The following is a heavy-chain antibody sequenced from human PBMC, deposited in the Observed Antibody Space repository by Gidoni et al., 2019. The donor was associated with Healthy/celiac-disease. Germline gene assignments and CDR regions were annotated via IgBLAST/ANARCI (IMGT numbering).Heavy chain of an antibody. D-gene: IGHD3-10*01. J-gene: IGHJ4*02. CDR1: GFPFASYA. Sequence: EVQLLESGGGLLQPGGSLRPSCPASGFPFASYAMSWVRQAPGKGLEWVSAISGSGGSTYYADSVKGRFTISRDNSKNTLYLQMNSLRAEDTAVYYCAKDMRPFGESQYFDYWGQGTLVTVSS. CDR2: ISGSGGST. CDR3: AKDMRPFGESQYFDY. V-gene: IGHV3-23*01.